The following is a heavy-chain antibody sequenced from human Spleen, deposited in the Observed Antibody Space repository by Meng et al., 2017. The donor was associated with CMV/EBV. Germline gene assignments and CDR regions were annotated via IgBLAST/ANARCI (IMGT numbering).Heavy chain of an antibody. CDR2: ISGYNGRT. Sequence: ASVKVSCKTSGYPFISYGISWVRQAPGKGLEWMGWISGYNGRTNYAQSFQGRLTLTTDTSTSTAYMELRNLRSDDTAVYYCARDLGGVSGGYEDYWGQGTLVTVSS. CDR1: GYPFISYG. J-gene: IGHJ4*02. V-gene: IGHV1-18*01. CDR3: ARDLGGVSGGYEDY. D-gene: IGHD5-12*01.